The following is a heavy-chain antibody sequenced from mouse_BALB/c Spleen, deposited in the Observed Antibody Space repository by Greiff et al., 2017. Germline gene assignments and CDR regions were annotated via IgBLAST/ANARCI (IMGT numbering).Heavy chain of an antibody. Sequence: VQLKESGPGLVKPSQSLSLTCTVTGYSITSDYAWNWIRQFPGNKLEWMGYISYSGSTSYNPSLKSRISITRDTSKNQFFLQLNSVTTEDTATYYCARLYYYGRGDYWGQGTTLTVSS. D-gene: IGHD1-1*01. V-gene: IGHV3-2*02. J-gene: IGHJ2*01. CDR1: GYSITSDYA. CDR3: ARLYYYGRGDY. CDR2: ISYSGST.